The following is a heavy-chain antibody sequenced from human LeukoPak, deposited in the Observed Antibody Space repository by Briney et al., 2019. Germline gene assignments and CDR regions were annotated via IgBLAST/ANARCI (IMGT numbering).Heavy chain of an antibody. D-gene: IGHD3-10*01. Sequence: SGTLSLTCAVSGGSISSSNWWSWVRQPPGKGLEWIGYIYHSGSTYYNPSLKSRVTISVDRSKNQFSLKLSSVTAADTAVYYCARGGVLLWFGSSDNWFDPWGQGTLVTVSS. CDR2: IYHSGST. J-gene: IGHJ5*02. V-gene: IGHV4-4*02. CDR1: GGSISSSNW. CDR3: ARGGVLLWFGSSDNWFDP.